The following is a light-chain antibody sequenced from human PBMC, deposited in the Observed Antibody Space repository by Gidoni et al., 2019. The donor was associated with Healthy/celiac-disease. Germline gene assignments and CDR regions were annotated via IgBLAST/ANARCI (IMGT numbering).Light chain of an antibody. V-gene: IGKV1-39*01. CDR2: AAS. CDR1: QRISSY. Sequence: DIQMTQSPSSLSASVGDRVPITCRASQRISSYLNWYQQKPGKAPKLLIYAASSLQSGVPSRLSGSGSGTDFTLTISSLQSEDFATYYCQQSYSTPFTFGPGTKVDIK. CDR3: QQSYSTPFT. J-gene: IGKJ3*01.